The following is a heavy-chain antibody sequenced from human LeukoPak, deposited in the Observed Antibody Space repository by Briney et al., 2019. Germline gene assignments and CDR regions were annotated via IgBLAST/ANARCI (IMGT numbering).Heavy chain of an antibody. CDR2: INWNGGST. J-gene: IGHJ4*02. CDR1: GFTFDDYG. Sequence: GGSLRLSCAASGFTFDDYGMSWARQAPGKGLEWVSGINWNGGSTGYADSVKGRFTISRDSAKNSLYLQMNSLRAEDTALYYCARDYSLGELSPWGQGTLVTVSS. CDR3: ARDYSLGELSP. D-gene: IGHD3-16*02. V-gene: IGHV3-20*04.